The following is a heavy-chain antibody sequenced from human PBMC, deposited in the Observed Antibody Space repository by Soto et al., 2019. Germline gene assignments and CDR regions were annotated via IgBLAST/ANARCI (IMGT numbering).Heavy chain of an antibody. Sequence: EVQLLESGGDLIQPGGSLRLSCVASGITFGSRAMSWVRQAPGEGLEWVSTITDTGGDAKYADSVRGRFTISRDNSKKTLYLQMSSLRADDTAVYYCVREAGSGSYSQYWGQGTLVTVSS. J-gene: IGHJ4*02. CDR3: VREAGSGSYSQY. CDR2: ITDTGGDA. V-gene: IGHV3-23*01. D-gene: IGHD3-10*01. CDR1: GITFGSRA.